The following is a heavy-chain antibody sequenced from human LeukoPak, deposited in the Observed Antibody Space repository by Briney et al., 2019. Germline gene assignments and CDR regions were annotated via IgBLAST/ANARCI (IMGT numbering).Heavy chain of an antibody. CDR2: VYYSGST. CDR3: ARDGDYYDSSGYFDY. CDR1: GGSISSSSYH. J-gene: IGHJ4*02. Sequence: PETLSLTCTVSGGSISSSSYHWGWIRQPPGKGLEWIGTVYYSGSTYYNPSLKSRVTISVDTSKNQFSLKLSSVTAADTAVYYCARDGDYYDSSGYFDYWGQGTLVTVSS. V-gene: IGHV4-39*07. D-gene: IGHD3-22*01.